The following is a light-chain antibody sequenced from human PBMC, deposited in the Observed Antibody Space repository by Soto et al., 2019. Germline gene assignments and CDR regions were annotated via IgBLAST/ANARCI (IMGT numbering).Light chain of an antibody. CDR2: DNN. CDR1: SSNIGNNY. Sequence: VLTQPPSVSAAPGQKVTSSCSGSSSNIGNNYVSWYQQLPGTAPKLLIYDNNKRPSGIPDRFSGSKSGTSATLGITGLQTGDEADYYCGTWDSSLSGGVFGTGTKVTVL. CDR3: GTWDSSLSGGV. J-gene: IGLJ1*01. V-gene: IGLV1-51*01.